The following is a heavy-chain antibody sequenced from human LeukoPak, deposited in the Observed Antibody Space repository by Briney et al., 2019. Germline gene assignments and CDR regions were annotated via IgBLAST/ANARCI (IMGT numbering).Heavy chain of an antibody. Sequence: GGSLRLSCAASGFTFGTYAMGWVRQAPGKGLEWVSAISSSGDNTYYADSVKGQFTISRDNSKNTLDLQMNSLRAEDTAMYHCAKVKALDAVASYFDYWGQGTLVTVSS. D-gene: IGHD2-8*01. J-gene: IGHJ4*02. CDR2: ISSSGDNT. CDR3: AKVKALDAVASYFDY. CDR1: GFTFGTYA. V-gene: IGHV3-23*01.